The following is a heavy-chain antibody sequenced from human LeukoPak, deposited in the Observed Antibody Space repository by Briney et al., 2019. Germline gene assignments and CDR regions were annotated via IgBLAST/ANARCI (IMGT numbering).Heavy chain of an antibody. CDR2: IYAGRNT. Sequence: SETLSLTCTVSGGSISNYYWSWIWQPAGKGLEWIGRIYAGRNTDHNPSLKSRVTMSLDSSKNQFSLTLRSVTAADTAVYYCAREHKDYDGDGYYYGFWGQGTLVTVSS. J-gene: IGHJ4*02. CDR3: AREHKDYDGDGYYYGF. D-gene: IGHD2-21*02. V-gene: IGHV4-4*07. CDR1: GGSISNYY.